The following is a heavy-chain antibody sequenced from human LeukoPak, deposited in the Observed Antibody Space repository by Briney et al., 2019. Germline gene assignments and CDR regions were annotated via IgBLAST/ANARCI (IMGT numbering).Heavy chain of an antibody. Sequence: ASVKVSCKASGYTFTSYGISWVRQAPGQGLEWMGRIIPIFGTANYAQKFQGRVTITTDESTSTAYMELSSLRSEDTAVYYCARTDYYDILTGPDPHWYFDLWGRGTLVTVSS. J-gene: IGHJ2*01. CDR3: ARTDYYDILTGPDPHWYFDL. CDR1: GYTFTSYG. D-gene: IGHD3-9*01. CDR2: IIPIFGTA. V-gene: IGHV1-69*05.